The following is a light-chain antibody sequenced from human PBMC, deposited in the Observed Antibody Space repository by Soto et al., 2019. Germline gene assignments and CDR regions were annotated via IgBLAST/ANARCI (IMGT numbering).Light chain of an antibody. CDR2: WAS. CDR3: QQYFTIPWT. V-gene: IGKV4-1*01. J-gene: IGKJ1*01. Sequence: DTVMTQSADSLAVSLGERATINCKSSQSVLYSINNKNHLAWYQQKPGQPPKLLIYWASTRESGVPDRFSGSGSGTDFTLTISSLQTEDVAVYYCQQYFTIPWTFGQGTRVEIK. CDR1: QSVLYSINNKNH.